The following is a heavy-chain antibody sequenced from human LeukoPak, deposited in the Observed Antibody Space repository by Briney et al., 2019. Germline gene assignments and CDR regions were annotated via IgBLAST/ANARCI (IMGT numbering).Heavy chain of an antibody. Sequence: PGGSLRLSCAASGFTFSNYWMHWVRQAPGKGLVWVSRINSDGSSRNYADSVKGRFTISRDNAKNTLYLQMNSLRAEDTAVYYCAGGRGISSWYVDYWGQGTLVSVSS. CDR2: INSDGSSR. V-gene: IGHV3-74*01. J-gene: IGHJ4*02. D-gene: IGHD6-13*01. CDR1: GFTFSNYW. CDR3: AGGRGISSWYVDY.